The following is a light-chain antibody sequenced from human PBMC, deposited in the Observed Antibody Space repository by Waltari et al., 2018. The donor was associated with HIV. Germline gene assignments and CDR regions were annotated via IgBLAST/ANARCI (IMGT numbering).Light chain of an antibody. Sequence: EIVMTQSPATLSVSPGQRATVPCWASQSISSNLAWYQQGPGQAPRLLVYDASTRVAGIPARFSASGFATEFTLTISSLQSEDFAVYYCQQYNDWLSWTFGQGTKVEMK. CDR3: QQYNDWLSWT. CDR2: DAS. J-gene: IGKJ1*01. CDR1: QSISSN. V-gene: IGKV3-15*01.